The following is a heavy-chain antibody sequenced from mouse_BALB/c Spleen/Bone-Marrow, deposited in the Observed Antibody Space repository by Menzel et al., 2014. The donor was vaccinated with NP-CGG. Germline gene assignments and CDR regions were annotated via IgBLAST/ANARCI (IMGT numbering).Heavy chain of an antibody. Sequence: VQLKESGGDLVKPGGSLKLSCAASGFTFSSYGMSWVRQTPDKRLEWVATINNGGTYTYYPDSVKGRFTISRDNAKNTLYLQMGSLKSEDTAMYYCALNWDSAYWGQGTLVTVSA. V-gene: IGHV5-6*01. J-gene: IGHJ3*01. CDR1: GFTFSSYG. CDR3: ALNWDSAY. D-gene: IGHD4-1*02. CDR2: INNGGTYT.